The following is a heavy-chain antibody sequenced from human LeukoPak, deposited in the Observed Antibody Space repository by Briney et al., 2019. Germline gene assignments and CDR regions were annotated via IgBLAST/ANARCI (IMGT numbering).Heavy chain of an antibody. J-gene: IGHJ4*02. V-gene: IGHV1-18*01. Sequence: ASVKVSCKASGYTFNSYGISWVRQAPGQGLEWMGWISAYNGNTNYAQKLQGRVTMTTDTSTSTAYMELRSLRSDDTAVYYCARAAFGAYYYDSSGYENWGQGTLVTVSS. D-gene: IGHD3-22*01. CDR2: ISAYNGNT. CDR1: GYTFNSYG. CDR3: ARAAFGAYYYDSSGYEN.